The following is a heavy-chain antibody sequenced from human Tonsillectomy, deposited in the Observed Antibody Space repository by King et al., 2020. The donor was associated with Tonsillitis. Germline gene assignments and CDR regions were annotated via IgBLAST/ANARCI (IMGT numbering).Heavy chain of an antibody. V-gene: IGHV4-38-2*02. D-gene: IGHD2-2*01. CDR3: ARDQSSSSWSL. J-gene: IGHJ4*02. CDR1: GYSISSGFY. CDR2: ILHSGST. Sequence: QLQESGPGLVKPSETLSLTCAVSGYSISSGFYWGWIRQSPGKGLEWIGTILHSGSTYYNPSLKNRVIISIDTSKNHFSLKLTSVTAADTAVYYCARDQSSSSWSLWGQGVPVTVSS.